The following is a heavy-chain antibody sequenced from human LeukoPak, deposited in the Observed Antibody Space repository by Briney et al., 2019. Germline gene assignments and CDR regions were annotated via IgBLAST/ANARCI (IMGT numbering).Heavy chain of an antibody. CDR2: IIPIFGTA. Sequence: GASVRVSCEASGGTFSSYAISWVRQAPGQGLEWMGGIIPIFGTANYAEKVQGRVTISADESTSTAYMELSSLRSEDTAVYYCARGPLYGSGSYYTNPNSDALTEDPYYYYYGMDVWGKGTTVTVSS. CDR3: ARGPLYGSGSYYTNPNSDALTEDPYYYYYGMDV. D-gene: IGHD3-10*01. V-gene: IGHV1-69*13. CDR1: GGTFSSYA. J-gene: IGHJ6*04.